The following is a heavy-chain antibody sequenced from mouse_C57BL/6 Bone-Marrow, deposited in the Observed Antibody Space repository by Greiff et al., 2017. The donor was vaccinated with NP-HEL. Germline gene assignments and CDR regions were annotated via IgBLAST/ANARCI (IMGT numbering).Heavy chain of an antibody. D-gene: IGHD2-5*01. J-gene: IGHJ4*01. CDR2: ISDGGSYT. CDR3: ATYYSNYEDAMDY. Sequence: DVHLVESGGGLVKPGGSLKLSCAASGFTFSSYAMSWVRQTPEKRLEWVATISDGGSYTYYPDNVKGRFTISRDNAKNNLYLQMSHLKSEDTAMYYCATYYSNYEDAMDYWGQGTSVTVSS. V-gene: IGHV5-4*01. CDR1: GFTFSSYA.